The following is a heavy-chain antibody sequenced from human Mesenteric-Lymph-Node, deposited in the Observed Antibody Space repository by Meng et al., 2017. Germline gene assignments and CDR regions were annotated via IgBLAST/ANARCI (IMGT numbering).Heavy chain of an antibody. Sequence: SLKISCAASGFTFDDYAMHWVRQAPGKGLEWVSGISWNSGSIGYADSVKGRFTISRDNSKNTLYLQMNSLRAEDTAVYYCAKGHDYGDYAQFDSWGQGTLVTVSS. CDR1: GFTFDDYA. D-gene: IGHD4-17*01. CDR3: AKGHDYGDYAQFDS. J-gene: IGHJ5*01. CDR2: ISWNSGSI. V-gene: IGHV3-9*01.